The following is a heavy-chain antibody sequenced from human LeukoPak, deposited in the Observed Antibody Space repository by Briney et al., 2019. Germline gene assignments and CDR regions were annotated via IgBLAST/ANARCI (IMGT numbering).Heavy chain of an antibody. CDR3: ARGGYDSGSYYKGPLYYFDY. V-gene: IGHV3-23*01. Sequence: GGSLRLSCAASGFTFSSYGMSWVRQAPGKGLEWVSAISGSGGSTYYADSVKGRFTISRDNSKNTLYLQMNSLRAEDTAVYYCARGGYDSGSYYKGPLYYFDYWGQGTLVTVSS. CDR2: ISGSGGST. J-gene: IGHJ4*02. D-gene: IGHD3-10*01. CDR1: GFTFSSYG.